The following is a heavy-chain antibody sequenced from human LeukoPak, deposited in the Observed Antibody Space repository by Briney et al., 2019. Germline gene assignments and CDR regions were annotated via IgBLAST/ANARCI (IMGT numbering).Heavy chain of an antibody. CDR2: IPYDGRNK. CDR3: ARDERLLSFLK. CDR1: GFTFSNYG. V-gene: IGHV3-30*12. D-gene: IGHD3-3*01. J-gene: IGHJ4*02. Sequence: GGSLRLSCAASGFTFSNYGMHLVRQAPGKGLEWVPFIPYDGRNKYYADSVKGRFTISRDNSKNTLYLQMNSLRAEDMAIYYCARDERLLSFLKWGQGTLVTVSS.